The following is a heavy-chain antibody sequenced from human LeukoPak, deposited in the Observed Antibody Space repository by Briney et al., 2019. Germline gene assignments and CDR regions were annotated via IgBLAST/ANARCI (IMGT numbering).Heavy chain of an antibody. V-gene: IGHV4-31*11. CDR3: ARAAQNRNNAPYFDY. J-gene: IGHJ4*02. CDR2: PYSSGTT. D-gene: IGHD1/OR15-1a*01. Sequence: SVTLSLTCAVSGGSISSGGYYGSWIPQHPGKSREWFGYPYSSGTTNHKPSFKCRVIILLDTCKSPFSLKLTSVTAADTAVYYCARAAQNRNNAPYFDYWGQGTPVTVSS. CDR1: GGSISSGGYY.